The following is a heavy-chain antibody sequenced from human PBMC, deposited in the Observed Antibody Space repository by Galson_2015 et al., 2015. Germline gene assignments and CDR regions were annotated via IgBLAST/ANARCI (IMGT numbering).Heavy chain of an antibody. CDR3: ACISRGFSFGNGLD. J-gene: IGHJ4*02. CDR1: GFPFSAYS. CDR2: FFHDGTNE. Sequence: SLRLSCAASGFPFSAYSMHWVRRTPGRGLEGVAVFFHDGTNEQYPDSVKGRFTISRDNSRDTLYLHMSNLRVEDTGVYYCACISRGFSFGNGLDWGQGTPVIVSS. D-gene: IGHD5-18*01. V-gene: IGHV3-30-3*01.